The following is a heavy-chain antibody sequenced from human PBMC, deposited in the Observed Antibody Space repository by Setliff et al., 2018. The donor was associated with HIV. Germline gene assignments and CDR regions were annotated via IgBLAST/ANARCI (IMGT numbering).Heavy chain of an antibody. CDR1: GDSISGSNYY. V-gene: IGHV4-39*01. Sequence: PSETLSLTCTVSGDSISGSNYYRGWIRQAPGKGLEGMGSIYYSGSTYDNPSLKTRVSISVDTSKNQFFLKLSSVPAADAALYSCARHVADYDSSGYYRIKLCAFDIWGQGTMVTVSS. J-gene: IGHJ3*02. CDR2: IYYSGST. D-gene: IGHD3-22*01. CDR3: ARHVADYDSSGYYRIKLCAFDI.